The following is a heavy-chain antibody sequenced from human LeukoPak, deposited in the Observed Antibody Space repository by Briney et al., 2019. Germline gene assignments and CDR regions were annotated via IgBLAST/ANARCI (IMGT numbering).Heavy chain of an antibody. CDR2: INHSGST. Sequence: PSETLSLTCAVYGGSFSGYYWSWIRQPPGKGLEWIGEINHSGSTNYNPSLKSRVTISVDTSKNQFSLKLSSVTAADTAVYYCARHRITRGQFDYWGQGTLVTVSS. J-gene: IGHJ4*02. D-gene: IGHD7-27*01. CDR3: ARHRITRGQFDY. CDR1: GGSFSGYY. V-gene: IGHV4-34*01.